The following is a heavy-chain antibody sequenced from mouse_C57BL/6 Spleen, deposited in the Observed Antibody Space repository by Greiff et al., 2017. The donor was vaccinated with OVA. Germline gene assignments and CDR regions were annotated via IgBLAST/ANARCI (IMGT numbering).Heavy chain of an antibody. CDR2: ISYSGST. D-gene: IGHD1-1*01. J-gene: IGHJ4*01. CDR1: GYSITSGYD. V-gene: IGHV3-1*01. CDR3: ARGGGSNYDAMDY. Sequence: EVQGVESGPGMVKPSQSLSLTCTVTGYSITSGYDWHWIRHFPGNNLEWMGYISYSGSTNYNPYLKSRISITHDTSKNHFFLKLNSVTTEDTATYYCARGGGSNYDAMDYWGQGTSVTVSS.